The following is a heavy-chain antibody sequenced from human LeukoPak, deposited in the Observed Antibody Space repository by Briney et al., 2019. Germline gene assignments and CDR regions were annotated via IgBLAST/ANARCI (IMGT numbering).Heavy chain of an antibody. Sequence: ASVKVSCKASGYTFTYYYIHWMRQAPGQGLEWMGWMNPNSGNTGYAQKFQGRVTMTRNTSISTGYLELTSLRSEDTAVYYCARKSERVSGYFPYDYWGQGTLVTVSS. CDR3: ARKSERVSGYFPYDY. CDR2: MNPNSGNT. CDR1: GYTFTYYY. J-gene: IGHJ4*02. V-gene: IGHV1-8*02. D-gene: IGHD5-12*01.